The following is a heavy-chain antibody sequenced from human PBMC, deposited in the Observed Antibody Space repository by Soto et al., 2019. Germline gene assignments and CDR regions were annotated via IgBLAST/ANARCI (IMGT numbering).Heavy chain of an antibody. V-gene: IGHV1-3*01. Sequence: GASVKVSCKASGYTFTIHAIHWVRQAPGQGLEWMGWINGDDGKIEYSQSFQGRVTLTRDTSTTTVYMELNTLTSEDTAVYYCARGFYGSADYWGQGTRVTSPQ. CDR3: ARGFYGSADY. D-gene: IGHD3-10*01. CDR1: GYTFTIHA. CDR2: INGDDGKI. J-gene: IGHJ4*02.